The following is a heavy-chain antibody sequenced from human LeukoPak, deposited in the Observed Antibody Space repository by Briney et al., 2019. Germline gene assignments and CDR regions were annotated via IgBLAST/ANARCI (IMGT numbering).Heavy chain of an antibody. D-gene: IGHD3-22*01. CDR1: GGSISSSSYY. J-gene: IGHJ4*02. CDR3: ARDSSGYYYGDFDY. Sequence: SETLSLTCTVSGGSISSSSYYWGWIRQPPGKGLEWIGSIYYSGSTYYNPSLKSRVTISVDTSKNQFSLKLSSVTAADTAVYYCARDSSGYYYGDFDYWGQGTLVTVSS. V-gene: IGHV4-39*02. CDR2: IYYSGST.